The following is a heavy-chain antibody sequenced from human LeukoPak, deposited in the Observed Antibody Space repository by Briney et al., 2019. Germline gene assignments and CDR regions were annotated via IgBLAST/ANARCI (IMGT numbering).Heavy chain of an antibody. J-gene: IGHJ4*02. CDR3: AKGKQWPGGYFDY. CDR2: ISGSGGST. Sequence: AGGSLRLSCAASGFTFSSYAMSWVRQAPGKGLEWVSAISGSGGSTYYADSVKGRFTISRDNSKNTLYLQMNSLRAEDTAVYYCAKGKQWPGGYFDYWGQGTLVTVSS. V-gene: IGHV3-23*01. D-gene: IGHD6-19*01. CDR1: GFTFSSYA.